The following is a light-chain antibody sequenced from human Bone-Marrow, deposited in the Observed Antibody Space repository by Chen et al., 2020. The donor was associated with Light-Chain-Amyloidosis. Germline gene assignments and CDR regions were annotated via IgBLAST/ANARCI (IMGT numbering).Light chain of an antibody. CDR2: AVS. Sequence: QSALTQPASASGSPGQSTTISCTGTSGSVGTYNYVSWYQQHPGKAPKVMIYAVSNRPSGVYNRFSGSKSGNTASLTISGLQAEDEADYYCSSYTSSSSYVFGPGTRVTVL. CDR3: SSYTSSSSYV. J-gene: IGLJ1*01. V-gene: IGLV2-14*01. CDR1: SGSVGTYNY.